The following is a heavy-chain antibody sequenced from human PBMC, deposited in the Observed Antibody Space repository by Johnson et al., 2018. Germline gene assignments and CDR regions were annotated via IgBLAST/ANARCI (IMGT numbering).Heavy chain of an antibody. D-gene: IGHD1-26*01. Sequence: QVQLVQSGGGVVQXGRSLRLSCAASGFTFSSYGMHWVRQAPGKGLEWVAVISYDGSNKYYADSVKGRFTISRDNSKNTLYLQMNSLRAEDTAGYYWAKEDGGSYYRYFQHWGQGTLVTVSS. CDR3: AKEDGGSYYRYFQH. V-gene: IGHV3-30*18. CDR1: GFTFSSYG. CDR2: ISYDGSNK. J-gene: IGHJ1*01.